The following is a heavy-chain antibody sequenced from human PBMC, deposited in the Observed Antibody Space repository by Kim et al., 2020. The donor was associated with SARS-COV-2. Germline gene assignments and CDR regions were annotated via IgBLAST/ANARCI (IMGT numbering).Heavy chain of an antibody. Sequence: SETLSLTCAVYGGSFSGYYWSWIRQPPGKGLEWIGEINHSGSTNYNPSLKSRVTISVDTSKNQFSLKLSSVTAADTAVYYCARGRSMVRGVIIGSFDYWG. CDR2: INHSGST. J-gene: IGHJ4*01. D-gene: IGHD3-10*01. CDR3: ARGRSMVRGVIIGSFDY. CDR1: GGSFSGYY. V-gene: IGHV4-34*01.